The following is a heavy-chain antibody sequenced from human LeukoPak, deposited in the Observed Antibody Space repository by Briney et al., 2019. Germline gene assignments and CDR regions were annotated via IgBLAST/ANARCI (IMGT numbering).Heavy chain of an antibody. CDR3: ARGLNTSPGVDY. J-gene: IGHJ4*02. CDR1: GFTFSNYW. D-gene: IGHD3-16*01. Sequence: PEGSLRLSCAVSGFTFSNYWMNWVRQAPGKGLEWVANIKEDGSQKYYVESVKGRFTVSRDNAKNSVYLQMSSLRDEDTAVYYCARGLNTSPGVDYWGQGTLVTVSS. V-gene: IGHV3-7*01. CDR2: IKEDGSQK.